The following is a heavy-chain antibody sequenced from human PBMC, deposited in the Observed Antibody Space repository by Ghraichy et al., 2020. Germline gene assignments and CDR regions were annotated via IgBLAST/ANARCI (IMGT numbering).Heavy chain of an antibody. CDR2: IYYSGST. D-gene: IGHD3-22*01. Sequence: IGYIYYSGSTNYNPSLKSRVTISVDTSKNQFALTLSSVTAADTAAYYCARDMRVLCEKEEQCHWFDPWG. V-gene: IGHV4-59*01. CDR3: ARDMRVLCEKEEQCHWFDP. J-gene: IGHJ5*02.